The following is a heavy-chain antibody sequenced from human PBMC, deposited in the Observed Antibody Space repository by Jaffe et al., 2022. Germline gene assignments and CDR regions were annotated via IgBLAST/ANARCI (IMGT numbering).Heavy chain of an antibody. Sequence: EVQLLESGGGLVQPGGSLRLSCAASGFTFRSYAMSWVRQAPGKGLEWVSTISGSGGSTYYADSVQGRFTISRDNSKNTLCLQMNSLRAEDTAVYYCAKEETAFSFDYWGQGTLVTVSS. V-gene: IGHV3-23*01. D-gene: IGHD2-21*02. CDR3: AKEETAFSFDY. CDR2: ISGSGGST. CDR1: GFTFRSYA. J-gene: IGHJ4*02.